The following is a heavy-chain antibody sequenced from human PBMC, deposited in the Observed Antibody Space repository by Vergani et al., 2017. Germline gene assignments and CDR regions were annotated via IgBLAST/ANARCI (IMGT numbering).Heavy chain of an antibody. CDR2: ISYDGSNK. D-gene: IGHD3-3*01. V-gene: IGHV3-30-3*01. J-gene: IGHJ6*03. CDR3: ARELRVTIFGVVEGEPMDV. Sequence: QVQLVESGGGVVQPGRSLSLSCAASGFTFSSYAMHWVRQAPGKGLEWVSVISYDGSNKYYADSVKGRFTISRDNSKNTLYLQMNSLRAEDTAVYYCARELRVTIFGVVEGEPMDVWGKGTTVTVSS. CDR1: GFTFSSYA.